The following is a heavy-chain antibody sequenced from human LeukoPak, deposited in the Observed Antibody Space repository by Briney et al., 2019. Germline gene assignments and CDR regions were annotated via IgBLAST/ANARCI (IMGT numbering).Heavy chain of an antibody. CDR1: GGSFSGYY. Sequence: SEALSLTCAVSGGSFSGYYWTWIRQPPGKGLEWIGEINHSGSANYNPSLKSRVTISLDTSKNQFSLKLSSVTAADTAVYYCARGQGTVTTHWGQGTLVTVSS. V-gene: IGHV4-34*01. J-gene: IGHJ4*02. D-gene: IGHD4-17*01. CDR2: INHSGSA. CDR3: ARGQGTVTTH.